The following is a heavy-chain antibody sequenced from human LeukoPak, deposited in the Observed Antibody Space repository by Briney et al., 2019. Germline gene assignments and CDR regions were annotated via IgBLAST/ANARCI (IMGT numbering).Heavy chain of an antibody. CDR3: AKIGGTYYYGSGSSQFDY. CDR1: GFTFSSYG. CDR2: IRYDGSNK. Sequence: GGSLRLSCAASGFTFSSYGMHWVRQAPGKGLGWVAFIRYDGSNKYYADSVKGRFTISRDNPKNTLYLQMNSLRAEDTAVYYCAKIGGTYYYGSGSSQFDYWGQGTLVTVSS. J-gene: IGHJ4*02. D-gene: IGHD3-10*01. V-gene: IGHV3-30*02.